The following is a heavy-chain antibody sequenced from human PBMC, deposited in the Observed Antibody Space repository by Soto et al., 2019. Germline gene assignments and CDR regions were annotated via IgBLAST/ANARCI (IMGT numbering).Heavy chain of an antibody. CDR3: AREYSSSSADYGMDV. D-gene: IGHD6-6*01. J-gene: IGHJ6*02. CDR2: IIPIFGTA. CDR1: GGNFSSYA. Sequence: QVQLVQSGAEVKKPGSSVKVSCKASGGNFSSYAISWVRQAPGQGLEWMGGIIPIFGTAKYAQKFQGRGTITADESTSTAYMELSSLRSEDTAVYYCAREYSSSSADYGMDVWGQGTTVTVSS. V-gene: IGHV1-69*01.